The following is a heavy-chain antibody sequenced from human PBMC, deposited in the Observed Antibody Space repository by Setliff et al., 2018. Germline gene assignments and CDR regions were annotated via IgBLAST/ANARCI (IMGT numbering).Heavy chain of an antibody. CDR1: GGTFNSNA. J-gene: IGHJ4*02. CDR2: ISAYSGDT. CDR3: ARGPLDFVVVPAAAKFDY. D-gene: IGHD2-2*01. V-gene: IGHV1-18*01. Sequence: GASVKVSCKASGGTFNSNAISWVRQAPGQGLEWMGWISAYSGDTIYAQKFQGRVTMTTDTPTSTAYMELRSLTSDDTAVYYCARGPLDFVVVPAAAKFDYWGQGTLVTVSS.